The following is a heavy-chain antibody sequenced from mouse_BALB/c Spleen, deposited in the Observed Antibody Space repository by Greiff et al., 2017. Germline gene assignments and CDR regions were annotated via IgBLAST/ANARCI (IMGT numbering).Heavy chain of an antibody. V-gene: IGHV5-4*02. CDR2: ISDGGSYT. CDR1: GFTFSYYY. J-gene: IGHJ4*01. Sequence: EVMLVESGGGLVKPGGSLKLSCAASGFTFSYYYMYWVRQTPEKRLEWVATISDGGSYTYYPDSVKGRFTISRDNAKNNLYLQMSSLKSEDTAMYYCARAYGNYVGAMDYWGQGTSVTVSS. D-gene: IGHD2-10*02. CDR3: ARAYGNYVGAMDY.